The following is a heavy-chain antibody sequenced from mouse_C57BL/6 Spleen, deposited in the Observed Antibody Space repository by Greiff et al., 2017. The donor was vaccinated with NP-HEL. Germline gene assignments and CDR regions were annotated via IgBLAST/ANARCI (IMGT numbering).Heavy chain of an antibody. V-gene: IGHV14-4*01. CDR1: GFNIKDDY. J-gene: IGHJ1*03. Sequence: EVKLMESGAELVRPGASVKLSCTASGFNIKDDYMHWVKQRPEQGLEWIGWIDPENGDTEYASKFQGKATITADTSSNTAYLQLSSLTSEDTAVYYCTYGSSWYFDVWGTGTTVTVSS. CDR2: IDPENGDT. CDR3: TYGSSWYFDV. D-gene: IGHD1-1*01.